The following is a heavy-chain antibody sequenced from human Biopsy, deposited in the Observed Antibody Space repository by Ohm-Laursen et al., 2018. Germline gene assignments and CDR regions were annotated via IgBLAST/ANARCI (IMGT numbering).Heavy chain of an antibody. D-gene: IGHD6-19*01. CDR3: GRVWLWRGYGMDV. Sequence: SETLSLTCTVSGGSMSVHYWSWLRQTPGKGLEWLGYLYYPGKTTYNPSLESRITISVDTSKNKFSLQLDSMTAADTAVYYCGRVWLWRGYGMDVWGQGTTVTVSS. J-gene: IGHJ6*02. V-gene: IGHV4-59*11. CDR1: GGSMSVHY. CDR2: LYYPGKT.